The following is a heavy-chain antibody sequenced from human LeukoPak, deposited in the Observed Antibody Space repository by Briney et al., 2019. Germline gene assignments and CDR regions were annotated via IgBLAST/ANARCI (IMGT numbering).Heavy chain of an antibody. D-gene: IGHD3-10*01. J-gene: IGHJ4*02. Sequence: SVKVSCKASGYTFTSYGISWVRQAPGQGLEWMGGIIPIFGTANYAQKFQGRVTITADESTSTAYMELSSLRSEDTAVYYCARGYGSGSPFDYWGQGTLVTVSS. V-gene: IGHV1-69*13. CDR1: GYTFTSYG. CDR2: IIPIFGTA. CDR3: ARGYGSGSPFDY.